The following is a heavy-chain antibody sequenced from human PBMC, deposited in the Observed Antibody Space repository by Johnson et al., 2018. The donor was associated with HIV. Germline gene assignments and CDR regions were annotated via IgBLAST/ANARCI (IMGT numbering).Heavy chain of an antibody. CDR1: GLTFSNYW. V-gene: IGHV3-74*02. J-gene: IGHJ3*01. CDR3: TSRPF. Sequence: RLVESGGGLVQPGGSLRLSCVASGLTFSNYWMHWVRQAPGKGLVWVSRINSDGGGTNYADSVKGRFTISRDNAKNTLYLQMNSLRAEDTAVYYCTSRPFWGQGTMVTVSS. CDR2: INSDGGGT.